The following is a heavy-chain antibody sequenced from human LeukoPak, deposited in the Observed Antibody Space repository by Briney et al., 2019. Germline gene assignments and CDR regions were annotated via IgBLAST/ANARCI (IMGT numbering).Heavy chain of an antibody. CDR1: GGSFSGYY. CDR3: ARGWTEYSSSWYLFDY. Sequence: PSETLPLTCAVYGGSFSGYYWSWIRQPPGKGLEWIGEINHSGSTNYNPSLKSRVTISVDTSKNQFSLKLSCVTAADTAVYYCARGWTEYSSSWYLFDYWGQGTLVTVSS. J-gene: IGHJ4*02. CDR2: INHSGST. V-gene: IGHV4-34*01. D-gene: IGHD6-13*01.